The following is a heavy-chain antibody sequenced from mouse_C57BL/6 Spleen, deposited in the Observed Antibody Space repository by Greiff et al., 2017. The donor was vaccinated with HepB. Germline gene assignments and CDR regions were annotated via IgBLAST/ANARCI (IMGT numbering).Heavy chain of an antibody. CDR2: IDPSDSYT. CDR3: ARKGGNYLGNFDY. J-gene: IGHJ2*01. CDR1: GYTFTSYW. D-gene: IGHD2-1*01. Sequence: VQLKQPGAELVKPGASVKLSCKASGYTFTSYWMQWVKQRPGQGLEWIGEIDPSDSYTNYNQKFKGKATLTVDTSSSTAYMQLSSLTSEDSAVYYCARKGGNYLGNFDYWGQGTTLTVSS. V-gene: IGHV1-50*01.